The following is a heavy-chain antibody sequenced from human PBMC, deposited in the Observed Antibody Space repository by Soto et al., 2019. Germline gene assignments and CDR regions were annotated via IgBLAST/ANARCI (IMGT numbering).Heavy chain of an antibody. CDR1: GYTFTGYY. CDR2: INPNSGGT. Sequence: GASVKVSCKASGYTFTGYYMHWVRQAPGQGLEWMGWINPNSGGTNYAQKFQGRVTMTRDTSISTAYMELSRLRSDDTAVYYCARGGGRWFGELLRLGMDVWGQGTTVTVSS. CDR3: ARGGGRWFGELLRLGMDV. V-gene: IGHV1-2*02. J-gene: IGHJ6*02. D-gene: IGHD3-10*01.